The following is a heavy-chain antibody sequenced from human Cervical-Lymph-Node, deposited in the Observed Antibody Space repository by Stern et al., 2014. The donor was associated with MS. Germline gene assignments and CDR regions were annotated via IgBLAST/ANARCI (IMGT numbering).Heavy chain of an antibody. D-gene: IGHD4-17*01. CDR1: GYTLTELS. CDR3: ATGKGTTVTTLPYY. Sequence: QVQLVQSGAEVKKPGASAKVSGKVSGYTLTELSMHWGRQAAGKGLDWRGGFDPEDGETTYAQEFRGRSTITKDRSTVTGAMDRGSLRSEDTAVYYCATGKGTTVTTLPYYWGQGTLVTVSS. J-gene: IGHJ4*02. V-gene: IGHV1-24*01. CDR2: FDPEDGET.